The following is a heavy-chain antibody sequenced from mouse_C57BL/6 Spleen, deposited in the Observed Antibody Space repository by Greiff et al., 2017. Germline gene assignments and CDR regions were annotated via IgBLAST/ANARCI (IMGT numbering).Heavy chain of an antibody. V-gene: IGHV1-50*01. CDR1: GYTFTSYW. CDR2: IDPSDSYT. D-gene: IGHD4-1*01. CDR3: ARSLGLFGY. J-gene: IGHJ2*01. Sequence: VQLQQPGAELVKPGASVKLSCKASGYTFTSYWTQWVKQRPGQGLEWIGEIDPSDSYTNYNQKFKGKATLTVDTSSSTAYMKLSRLTSEDSAVYYCARSLGLFGYWGKGTTLTVSS.